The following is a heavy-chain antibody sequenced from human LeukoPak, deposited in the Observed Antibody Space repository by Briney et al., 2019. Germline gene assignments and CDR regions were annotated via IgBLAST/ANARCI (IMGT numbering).Heavy chain of an antibody. Sequence: ASVKVSCKASGYTFTSFGISWVRQPPGQGLEWMGWISAYNGNTNYAQKLQGRVTMTTDTSTSTAYMELRSLRSDDTAVYYCARLMGYSGYDGTSILWFDPWGQGTLVTVSS. D-gene: IGHD5-12*01. V-gene: IGHV1-18*01. CDR1: GYTFTSFG. J-gene: IGHJ5*02. CDR3: ARLMGYSGYDGTSILWFDP. CDR2: ISAYNGNT.